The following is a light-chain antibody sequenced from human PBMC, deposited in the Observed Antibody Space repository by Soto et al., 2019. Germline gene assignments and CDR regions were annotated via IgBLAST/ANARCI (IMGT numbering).Light chain of an antibody. CDR2: VAS. J-gene: IGKJ2*01. V-gene: IGKV3-20*01. CDR1: QSVSSSSY. CDR3: RRDCSSRSYT. Sequence: EIVLTQSPGTLSLSPGERATLSCRASQSVSSSSYLAWYQQNPGQAPRLLIYVASSRATGIPDRFSGSGSATDFSLTISRLEPEDFAVYYCRRDCSSRSYTFGHAITLEIK.